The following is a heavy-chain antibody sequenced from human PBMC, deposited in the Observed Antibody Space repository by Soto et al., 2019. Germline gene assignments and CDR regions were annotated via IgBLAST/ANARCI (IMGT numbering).Heavy chain of an antibody. D-gene: IGHD6-19*01. CDR1: GYTFSGFY. J-gene: IGHJ4*02. V-gene: IGHV1-2*02. CDR2: INPNSGGT. Sequence: GASVKVSCKASGYTFSGFYMHWVRQAPGQGIEWMGWINPNSGGTKSAEKFQGRVTMTSDTSISTAYMELSRLTSDDTAVYYCASAAVTGTAGLDFWGQGTQVTVSS. CDR3: ASAAVTGTAGLDF.